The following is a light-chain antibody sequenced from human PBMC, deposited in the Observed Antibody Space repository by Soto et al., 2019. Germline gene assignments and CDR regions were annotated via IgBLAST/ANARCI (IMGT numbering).Light chain of an antibody. CDR2: WAS. CDR1: QSVLHSSNINNY. J-gene: IGKJ4*01. Sequence: DIVMTQSPDSLAVSLGERATINCQSSQSVLHSSNINNYLAWYQQKSGQPPKLLIYWASTRESGVPDRFSGSGSGTDFTLTISSLQAEDVAVYYCQHYYTTPITFGGGTKVEIK. CDR3: QHYYTTPIT. V-gene: IGKV4-1*01.